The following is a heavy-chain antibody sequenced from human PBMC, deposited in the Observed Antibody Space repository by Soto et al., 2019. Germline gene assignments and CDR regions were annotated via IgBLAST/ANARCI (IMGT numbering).Heavy chain of an antibody. CDR1: CGSIRSGDYY. CDR3: ARARHGGWLAFDM. V-gene: IGHV4-30-4*01. CDR2: IHYSGST. D-gene: IGHD5-12*01. J-gene: IGHJ3*02. Sequence: SETLSLTCTVSCGSIRSGDYYWGWIRQPPGKGLEWIGYIHYSGSTDYNPSLKSRVTVSLDTSKNQVSLKLSSATAADTAVYYCARARHGGWLAFDMWGQGTMVTVSS.